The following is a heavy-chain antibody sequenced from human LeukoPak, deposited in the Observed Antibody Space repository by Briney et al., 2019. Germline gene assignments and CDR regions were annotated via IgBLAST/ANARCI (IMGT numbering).Heavy chain of an antibody. D-gene: IGHD3-9*01. V-gene: IGHV1-2*02. CDR3: ARDGHLQSFDWLFSTYDAFDI. CDR1: GYTFTGYY. Sequence: PRASVKVSCKASGYTFTGYYMHWVRQAPGQGLEWMGWINPNSGGTNYAQKFQGRVTMTRDTSISTAYMELSRLRSDDTAVYYCARDGHLQSFDWLFSTYDAFDIWGQGTMVTVSS. J-gene: IGHJ3*02. CDR2: INPNSGGT.